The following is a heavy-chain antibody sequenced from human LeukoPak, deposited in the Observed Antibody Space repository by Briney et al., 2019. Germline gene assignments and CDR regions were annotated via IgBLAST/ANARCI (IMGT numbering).Heavy chain of an antibody. V-gene: IGHV3-53*01. J-gene: IGHJ4*02. CDR3: AGLPAYYYDTSGFYFDY. Sequence: GGSLRLSCAVSGFTVSGNYMSWVRQAPGKGLEWVSLIYSGGTTYYADSVKGRFTISRDNSKNTLYLQMNSLRAEDTAVYYCAGLPAYYYDTSGFYFDYWGQGTLVTVSS. D-gene: IGHD3-22*01. CDR1: GFTVSGNY. CDR2: IYSGGTT.